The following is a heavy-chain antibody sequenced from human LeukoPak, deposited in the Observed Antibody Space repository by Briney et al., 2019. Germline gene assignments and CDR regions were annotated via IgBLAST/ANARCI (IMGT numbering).Heavy chain of an antibody. V-gene: IGHV3-53*01. J-gene: IGHJ3*02. D-gene: IGHD1-26*01. Sequence: PGGSLRLSCAASGFTVSSNYMSWVRQAPGKGLEWVSIIYSVGSTFYADSVKGRFTISRDNSKNTLYLQMNSLRAEDTAVYYCARGGSYRSAFDIWGQGTMVTVCS. CDR2: IYSVGST. CDR1: GFTVSSNY. CDR3: ARGGSYRSAFDI.